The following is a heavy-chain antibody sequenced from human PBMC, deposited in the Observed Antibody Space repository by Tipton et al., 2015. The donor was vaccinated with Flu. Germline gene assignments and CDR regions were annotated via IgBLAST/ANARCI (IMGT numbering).Heavy chain of an antibody. CDR2: IYYSGNT. CDR1: GGSISSSSYY. Sequence: TLSLTCTVSGGSISSSSYYWGWIRQPPGKGLEWIGSIYYSGNTFSIPSLKSRVTISIDTSKNQFSLKLTSVTAADTAVYYCAREPSSDYGMDVWDQGP. V-gene: IGHV4-39*07. CDR3: AREPSSDYGMDV. J-gene: IGHJ6*02.